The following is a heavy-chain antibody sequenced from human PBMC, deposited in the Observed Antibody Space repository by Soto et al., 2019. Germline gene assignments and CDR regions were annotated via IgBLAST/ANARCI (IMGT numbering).Heavy chain of an antibody. V-gene: IGHV3-23*01. D-gene: IGHD3-16*01. CDR3: EKVPAYGYVWGTYYYFDY. CDR1: GFTFSNYA. CDR2: ISGGGSST. J-gene: IGHJ4*02. Sequence: PGGSLRLSCAASGFTFSNYAMSWVRQAPGKGLEWVSSISGGGSSTYYADSVKGRFTISRDNSKNTIYLQMNSLRAEDTAVYYCEKVPAYGYVWGTYYYFDYWGLGALVTVSS.